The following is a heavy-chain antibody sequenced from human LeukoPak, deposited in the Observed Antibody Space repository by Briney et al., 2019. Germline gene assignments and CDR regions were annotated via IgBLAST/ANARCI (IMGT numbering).Heavy chain of an antibody. J-gene: IGHJ6*02. D-gene: IGHD1-26*01. V-gene: IGHV3-9*01. CDR1: GFTFKDYG. CDR3: AKHMRATNTYSFFGLDV. CDR2: INWNGGGT. Sequence: GRSLRLSCAATGFTFKDYGMHWVRQPPGKGLEWGSSINWNGGGTDYADSVKGRFTISRDNAKNSLYLQLSSLRPEGTALYYCAKHMRATNTYSFFGLDVWGQRTTVTVSS.